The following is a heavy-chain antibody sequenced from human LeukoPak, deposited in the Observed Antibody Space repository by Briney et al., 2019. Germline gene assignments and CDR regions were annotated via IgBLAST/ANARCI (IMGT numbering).Heavy chain of an antibody. CDR1: GYTFTSSV. Sequence: ASVKVSCKASGYTFTSSVINWVRQATGQGLEWMEWMNPNSGNTGNAQKFQGRVTMTRNTSISTAYMELSSLRSEDTAVYYCARALSSVYYYSYMDVWGKGTTGTVSS. D-gene: IGHD2/OR15-2a*01. V-gene: IGHV1-8*01. CDR2: MNPNSGNT. CDR3: ARALSSVYYYSYMDV. J-gene: IGHJ6*03.